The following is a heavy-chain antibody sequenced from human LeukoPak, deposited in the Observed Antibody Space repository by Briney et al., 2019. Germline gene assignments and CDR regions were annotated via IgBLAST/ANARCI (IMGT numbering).Heavy chain of an antibody. CDR2: ISGSGGST. J-gene: IGHJ4*02. D-gene: IGHD3-10*01. V-gene: IGHV3-23*01. CDR3: AKCPSRSGSYYKYYFDY. Sequence: GGSLRLSCAASGFTLSSYAMSWVRQAPGKGLEWVSAISGSGGSTYHADSVKGRFTISRDNSKNTLYLQMNSLRAEDTAVYYCAKCPSRSGSYYKYYFDYWGQGTLVTVSS. CDR1: GFTLSSYA.